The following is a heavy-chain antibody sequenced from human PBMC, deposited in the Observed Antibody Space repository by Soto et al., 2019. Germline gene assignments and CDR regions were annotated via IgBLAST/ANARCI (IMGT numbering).Heavy chain of an antibody. CDR1: VYGSSGDY. CDR3: ARMRIVLRTYGMDV. CDR2: INPNSGGT. Sequence: SMKVYCKAVVYGSSGDYVCCGIHDLGQGLEWMGWINPNSGGTNYAQKFQGWVTMTRDTSISTAYMELSRLRSDDTAVYYCARMRIVLRTYGMDVWGKGTTVTVSS. D-gene: IGHD2-8*01. V-gene: IGHV1-2*04. J-gene: IGHJ6*04.